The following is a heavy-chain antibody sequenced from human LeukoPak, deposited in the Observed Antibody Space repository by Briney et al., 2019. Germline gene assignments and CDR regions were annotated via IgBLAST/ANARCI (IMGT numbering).Heavy chain of an antibody. Sequence: ASMKVSCKSSGYTFTSYNIHWVRQAPGQGLEWMGVINPSGGSTSYAQKLQGRVTMTRDTSTSTVYMELSSLRSDDTAVYYCARGAPNFPASGYFDYWGQGTLVTVSS. CDR1: GYTFTSYN. V-gene: IGHV1-46*01. CDR3: ARGAPNFPASGYFDY. CDR2: INPSGGST. J-gene: IGHJ4*02. D-gene: IGHD4/OR15-4a*01.